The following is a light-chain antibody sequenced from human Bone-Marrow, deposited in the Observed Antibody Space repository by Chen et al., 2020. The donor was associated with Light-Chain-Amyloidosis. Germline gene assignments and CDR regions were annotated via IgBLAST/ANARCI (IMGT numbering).Light chain of an antibody. V-gene: IGLV2-14*03. Sequence: QSALTQPASVSGSPGQSITISCTGTSSDIGDNKFVSWYQQRPGSGPKLLIFDVNNRPSGITDRFSGSKFDNTASLTISGLRAEDEGDYYCSSSTSTSPVLFGGGTRLTVL. CDR2: DVN. CDR1: SSDIGDNKF. CDR3: SSSTSTSPVL. J-gene: IGLJ2*01.